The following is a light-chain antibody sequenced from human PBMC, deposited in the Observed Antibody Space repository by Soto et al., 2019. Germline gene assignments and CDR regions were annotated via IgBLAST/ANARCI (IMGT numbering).Light chain of an antibody. V-gene: IGKV3-20*01. Sequence: EIVLTQAPGTLSLSPGERATLSCRASQSLSINSLAWDKQKPGQSPRLLVYGASTRDTGIPDRFRGSGSGTDFALNISSLEHEDFAMYYCQQYDGSPITFGPGTKVDIK. J-gene: IGKJ3*01. CDR1: QSLSINS. CDR3: QQYDGSPIT. CDR2: GAS.